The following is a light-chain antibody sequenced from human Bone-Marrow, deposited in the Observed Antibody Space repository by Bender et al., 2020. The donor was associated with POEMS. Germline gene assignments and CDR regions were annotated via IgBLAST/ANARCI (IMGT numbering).Light chain of an antibody. CDR1: SNDIGSDNL. CDR2: EGS. V-gene: IGLV2-14*02. CDR3: SSYTTRSTVI. Sequence: QSALTQPASVSGSPGQSITISCTGTSNDIGSDNLVSWYQQCPGKVPKVIIYEGSKRPSGVSNRFSGSKSDNTASLTISGLQAEDEADYYCSSYTTRSTVIFGGGTKLTVL. J-gene: IGLJ2*01.